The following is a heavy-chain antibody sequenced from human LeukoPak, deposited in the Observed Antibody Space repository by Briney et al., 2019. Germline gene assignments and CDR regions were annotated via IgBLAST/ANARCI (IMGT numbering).Heavy chain of an antibody. CDR3: ARGRIPAPGTFLYYFDY. Sequence: ASVRVSCKASGYPFTGYYMHWVRQAPGQGLEWMGWINPKSGETNYAQKFRGRVTMTRDTSISTAYMELSRLRSDDTAVYYCARGRIPAPGTFLYYFDYWGQGTLVTVSS. CDR1: GYPFTGYY. V-gene: IGHV1-2*02. J-gene: IGHJ4*02. CDR2: INPKSGET. D-gene: IGHD6-13*01.